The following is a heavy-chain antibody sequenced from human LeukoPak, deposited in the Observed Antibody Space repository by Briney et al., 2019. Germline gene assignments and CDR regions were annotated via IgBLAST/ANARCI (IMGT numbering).Heavy chain of an antibody. CDR3: ARGPIVYYDSSGHYLNWFDP. CDR1: GGTFSSYA. Sequence: GSSVKVSCKASGGTFSSYAISWVRQAPGQGLEWMGRIIPIFGTANYAQKFQGRVTITTDESTSTDYMELSSLRSEDTAVYYCARGPIVYYDSSGHYLNWFDPWGQGTLVTVSS. D-gene: IGHD3-22*01. V-gene: IGHV1-69*05. J-gene: IGHJ5*02. CDR2: IIPIFGTA.